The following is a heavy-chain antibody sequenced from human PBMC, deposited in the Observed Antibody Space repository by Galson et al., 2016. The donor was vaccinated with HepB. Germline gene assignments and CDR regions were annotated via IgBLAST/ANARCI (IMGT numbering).Heavy chain of an antibody. Sequence: CAISGDSVPNNHAAWNWIRQSPSRGLEWLGRTYYRSKWHNEYAESLEARIVINPDTSKNQFSLQLSSVTPDDTAVYYCARVVELGRGFHVWGQGATVTVSS. CDR2: TYYRSKWHN. CDR3: ARVVELGRGFHV. J-gene: IGHJ6*02. CDR1: GDSVPNNHAA. V-gene: IGHV6-1*01. D-gene: IGHD3-10*01.